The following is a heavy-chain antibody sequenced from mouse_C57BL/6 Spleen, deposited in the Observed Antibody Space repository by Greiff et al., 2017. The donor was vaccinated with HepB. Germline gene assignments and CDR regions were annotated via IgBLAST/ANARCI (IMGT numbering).Heavy chain of an antibody. CDR3: ARKRTGTDYFDY. CDR1: GVSLTSYG. V-gene: IGHV2-2*01. J-gene: IGHJ2*01. CDR2: IWSGGST. D-gene: IGHD4-1*01. Sequence: VKLMESGPGLVQPSQSLSITCTVSGVSLTSYGVHWVRQSPGKGLEWLGVIWSGGSTDYNAAFISRLSISKDNSKSQVFFKMNSLQADDTAIYYCARKRTGTDYFDYWGQGTTLTVSS.